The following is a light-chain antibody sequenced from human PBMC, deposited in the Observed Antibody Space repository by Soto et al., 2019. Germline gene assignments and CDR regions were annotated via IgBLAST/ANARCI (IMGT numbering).Light chain of an antibody. CDR2: DVS. CDR3: SSYTSRNTLGV. Sequence: QSVLTQPASVSGSPGQSITISCTGTSSDIGGYNYVSWYQQHPGKAPKLMIYDVSNRPSGVSNRFSGSKSGNTASLTISGLQAEDEADYYCSSYTSRNTLGVFGGGTKLTVL. J-gene: IGLJ2*01. CDR1: SSDIGGYNY. V-gene: IGLV2-14*01.